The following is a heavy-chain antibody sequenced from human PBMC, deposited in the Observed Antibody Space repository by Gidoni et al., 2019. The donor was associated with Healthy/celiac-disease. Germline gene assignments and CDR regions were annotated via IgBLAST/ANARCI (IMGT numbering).Heavy chain of an antibody. J-gene: IGHJ4*02. Sequence: QITLKESGPTLVKPTQTLTLTCTFSGFSLSTSGVGVGWIRQPPGKALEWLALIYWDDDKRYSPSLKSRLTITKDTSKNQVVLTRTNMDPVDTATYYCAHRHSSTEGLYFDYWGQGTLVTVSS. CDR1: GFSLSTSGVG. CDR3: AHRHSSTEGLYFDY. V-gene: IGHV2-5*02. CDR2: IYWDDDK. D-gene: IGHD6-13*01.